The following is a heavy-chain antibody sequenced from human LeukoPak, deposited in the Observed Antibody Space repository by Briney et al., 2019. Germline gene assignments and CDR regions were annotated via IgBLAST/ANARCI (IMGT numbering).Heavy chain of an antibody. CDR2: INHSGST. Sequence: SETLSLTCAVYGGSFSGYYWSWIRQPPGKGLEWIGEINHSGSTNYNPSLKSRVTISVDTSKNQFSLKLSSVTAADTAVYYCARQLVEQHPFLYYYYGMDVWGQGTTVTVSS. CDR3: ARQLVEQHPFLYYYYGMDV. V-gene: IGHV4-34*01. D-gene: IGHD6-13*01. CDR1: GGSFSGYY. J-gene: IGHJ6*02.